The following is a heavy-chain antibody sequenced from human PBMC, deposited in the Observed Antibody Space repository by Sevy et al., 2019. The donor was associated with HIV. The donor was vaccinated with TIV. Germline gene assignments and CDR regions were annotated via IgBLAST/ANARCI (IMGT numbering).Heavy chain of an antibody. D-gene: IGHD6-19*01. CDR1: GYNFY. CDR2: VTPTNGAT. Sequence: ASVKVSCKASGYNFYIHWVRQAPGQGLQWMGRVTPTNGATDYAQKFQGRVAMTMDTSITQAYMELSGLKSDDTAIYYCAGQSLGWYNWFDPWGQGTLVTVSS. J-gene: IGHJ5*02. CDR3: AGQSLGWYNWFDP. V-gene: IGHV1-2*06.